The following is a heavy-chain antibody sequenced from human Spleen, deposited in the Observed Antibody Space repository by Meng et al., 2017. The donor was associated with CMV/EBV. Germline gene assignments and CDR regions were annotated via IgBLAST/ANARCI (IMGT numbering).Heavy chain of an antibody. D-gene: IGHD6-13*01. Sequence: RPQGSGPGLVRLSGTLPIPGPFSGGHISSSGTYWGWIRQPPGKGLVWIGSIYYSGSTYYNPSLKSRVTISVDTSKNQFSLKLSSVTAADTAVYYCARGVGSSSPDLFFDYWGQGTLVTVSS. CDR3: ARGVGSSSPDLFFDY. CDR2: IYYSGST. J-gene: IGHJ4*02. CDR1: GGHISSSGTY. V-gene: IGHV4-39*07.